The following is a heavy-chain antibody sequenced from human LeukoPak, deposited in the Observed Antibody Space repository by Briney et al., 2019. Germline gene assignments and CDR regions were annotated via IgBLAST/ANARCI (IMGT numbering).Heavy chain of an antibody. CDR3: ARTYSYGYYYYMDV. J-gene: IGHJ6*03. CDR2: IYYSGST. V-gene: IGHV4-39*07. D-gene: IGHD5-18*01. Sequence: WVRQPPGKGLEWIGSIYYSGSTYYNPSLKSRVTISVDTSKNQFSLKLSSVTAADTAVYYCARTYSYGYYYYMDVWGKGTTVTVSS.